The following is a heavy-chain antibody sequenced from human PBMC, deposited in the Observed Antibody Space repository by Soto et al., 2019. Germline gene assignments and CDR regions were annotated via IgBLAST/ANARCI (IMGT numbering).Heavy chain of an antibody. D-gene: IGHD3-10*01. V-gene: IGHV4-39*01. J-gene: IGHJ4*02. Sequence: SETLSLTCNVSCGSISRSRYYWGWIRQPPGKGLEWIGSIHYSGSTYYNPSLKSRVTISVNTSKNQFSLKLSSVSAADTAVDYCERPMVRGFIGYWGLGTVVTVSS. CDR2: IHYSGST. CDR1: CGSISRSRYY. CDR3: ERPMVRGFIGY.